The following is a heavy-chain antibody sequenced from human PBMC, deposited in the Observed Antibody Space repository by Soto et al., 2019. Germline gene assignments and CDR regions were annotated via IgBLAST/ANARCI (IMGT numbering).Heavy chain of an antibody. CDR1: GYTFTSYG. V-gene: IGHV1-18*01. D-gene: IGHD6-19*01. CDR3: ATRIAVAGTDYFDY. Sequence: ASAKVSCKASGYTFTSYGISWVRQAPGQGLEWMGWISAYNGNTNYAQKLQGRVTTTTDTSTSTAYMELRSLRSDDTAVYYCATRIAVAGTDYFDYWGQGTLVTVSS. CDR2: ISAYNGNT. J-gene: IGHJ4*02.